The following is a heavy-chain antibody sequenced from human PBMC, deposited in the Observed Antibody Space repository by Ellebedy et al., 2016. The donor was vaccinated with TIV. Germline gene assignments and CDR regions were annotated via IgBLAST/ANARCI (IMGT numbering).Heavy chain of an antibody. CDR1: GFTFSDYH. CDR2: ISTYSTYA. J-gene: IGHJ4*02. V-gene: IGHV3-11*06. CDR3: AISRSPLSFDY. D-gene: IGHD2/OR15-2a*01. Sequence: GESLKVSCEASGFTFSDYHMSWIRQAPGKGLEWVSYISTYSTYANYAGSVKGRFTISRDNAKNSLFLHMTRLRAEDSAMYYCAISRSPLSFDYWGQGALVTVSS.